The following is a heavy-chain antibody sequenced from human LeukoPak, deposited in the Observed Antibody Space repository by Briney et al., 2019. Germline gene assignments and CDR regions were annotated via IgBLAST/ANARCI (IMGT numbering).Heavy chain of an antibody. CDR2: ISADGKA. CDR1: GMNFEKYA. D-gene: IGHD1-26*01. Sequence: GGSLRLSCTASGMNFEKYAMPWVRQRPGKGLEWVGVISADGKADHAYSVKGRFTVSRDNSKDSLSLQMSSLRDEDTALYYCATWAFYHGLDVWGQGTTVIVSS. CDR3: ATWAFYHGLDV. V-gene: IGHV3-43*02. J-gene: IGHJ6*02.